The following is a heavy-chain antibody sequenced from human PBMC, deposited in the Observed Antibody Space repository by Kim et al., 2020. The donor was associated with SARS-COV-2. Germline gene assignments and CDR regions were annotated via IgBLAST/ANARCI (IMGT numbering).Heavy chain of an antibody. CDR2: INHSGST. D-gene: IGHD3-22*01. CDR1: GGSFSGYY. Sequence: SETLSLTCAVYGGSFSGYYWSWIRQPPGKGLEWIGEINHSGSTNYNPSLKSRVTISVDTSKNQFSLKLSSVTAADTAVYYCARPGPYYYDSSGFHYWGQGTLVTVSS. V-gene: IGHV4-34*01. CDR3: ARPGPYYYDSSGFHY. J-gene: IGHJ4*02.